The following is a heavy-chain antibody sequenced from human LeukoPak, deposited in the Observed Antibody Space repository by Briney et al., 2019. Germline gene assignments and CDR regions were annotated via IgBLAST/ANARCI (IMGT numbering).Heavy chain of an antibody. J-gene: IGHJ4*03. D-gene: IGHD3-16*01. Sequence: SETLSLTSSVSTVSISSYYWSWIRQSPGKGWVWSGYTSYSGGTNYNPSPKSRVTISLDTSKNHFSLVFSAVTAWGPGCYYWGRGARLGGDTWGHGALVTVSS. CDR2: TSYSGGT. V-gene: IGHV4-59*01. CDR1: TVSISSYY. CDR3: GRGARLGGDT.